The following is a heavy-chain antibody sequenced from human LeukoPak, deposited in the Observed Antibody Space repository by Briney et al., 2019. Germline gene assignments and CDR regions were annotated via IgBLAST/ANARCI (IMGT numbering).Heavy chain of an antibody. CDR3: ARPLGNGWFDL. V-gene: IGHV3-23*01. D-gene: IGHD1-1*01. Sequence: GGSLRLSCAASGFTFNSYAMYWVRQAPGKGLEWISGIFGSGGSAHYADSVKGRFTISRDNSKNTLYLQMNSLRAEDTAMYYCARPLGNGWFDLWGQGTLVTVSS. J-gene: IGHJ5*02. CDR2: IFGSGGSA. CDR1: GFTFNSYA.